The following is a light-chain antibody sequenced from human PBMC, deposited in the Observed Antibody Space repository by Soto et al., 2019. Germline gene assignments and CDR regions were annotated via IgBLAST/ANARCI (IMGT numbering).Light chain of an antibody. Sequence: QSALTQPASVSGSPGQSITVSCFGTSSDIEKYNLVSWYQQYPGKVPKLLISEVSKRPSGVSDRFSGSKSGNMASLTISGLQAEDEADYYCCSYAGSRAPYLFGTGTKVTVL. CDR3: CSYAGSRAPYL. CDR1: SSDIEKYNL. CDR2: EVS. J-gene: IGLJ1*01. V-gene: IGLV2-23*02.